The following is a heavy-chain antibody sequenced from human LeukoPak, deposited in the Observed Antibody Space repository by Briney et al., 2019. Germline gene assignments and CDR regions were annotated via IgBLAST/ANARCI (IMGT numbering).Heavy chain of an antibody. CDR3: AKAPSNWNAYYFDY. J-gene: IGHJ4*02. Sequence: GGSLRLSCAASGFTFSSYGMSWVRQAPGKGLEWVSAISGSGGSTYYADSVKGRFTISRDNSKNTLYLQMNSLRAEDTAVYYCAKAPSNWNAYYFDYWGQGTLVTVSS. D-gene: IGHD1-1*01. V-gene: IGHV3-23*01. CDR1: GFTFSSYG. CDR2: ISGSGGST.